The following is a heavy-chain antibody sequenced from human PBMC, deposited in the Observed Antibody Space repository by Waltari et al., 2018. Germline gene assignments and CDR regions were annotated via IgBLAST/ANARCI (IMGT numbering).Heavy chain of an antibody. CDR3: ARDRGPSAVTSFDS. J-gene: IGHJ4*02. V-gene: IGHV1-18*01. CDR1: GYTFTSYG. CDR2: SSGYNGNI. Sequence: QLMQSGAEVKKPGASVRVSCKASGYTFTSYGINWVRQAPGRGLEWMGWSSGYNGNINYAQSLQGRISMTTDPATSTAYMELRSLTSDDTAVYYCARDRGPSAVTSFDSWGQGTLVTVSP. D-gene: IGHD4-17*01.